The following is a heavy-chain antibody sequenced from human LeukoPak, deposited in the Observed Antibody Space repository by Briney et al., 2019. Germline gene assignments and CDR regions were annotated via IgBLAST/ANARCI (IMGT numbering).Heavy chain of an antibody. V-gene: IGHV3-23*01. D-gene: IGHD3-3*01. CDR2: ISGSGGST. CDR3: AKESLYDFWSGYYGD. CDR1: GFTLSSYA. Sequence: GGSLRLSCAASGFTLSSYAMSWVRQAPGKGLEWVSAISGSGGSTYYADSVKGRFTISRDNSKNTLYLQMNSLRAEDTAVYYCAKESLYDFWSGYYGDWGQGTLVTVSS. J-gene: IGHJ4*02.